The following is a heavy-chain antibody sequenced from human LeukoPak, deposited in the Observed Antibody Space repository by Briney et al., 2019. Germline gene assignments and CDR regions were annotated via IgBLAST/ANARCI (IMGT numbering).Heavy chain of an antibody. CDR3: AITVTTSTYYFDY. V-gene: IGHV3-66*01. D-gene: IGHD4-11*01. CDR1: GFTVSSNY. Sequence: GGSLRLSCAASGFTVSSNYMSWVRQAPGKGLEWVSVIYSGGSTYYADSVKGRFTISRDNSKNTLYPQMNSLRAEDTAVYYCAITVTTSTYYFDYWGQGTLVTVSS. J-gene: IGHJ4*02. CDR2: IYSGGST.